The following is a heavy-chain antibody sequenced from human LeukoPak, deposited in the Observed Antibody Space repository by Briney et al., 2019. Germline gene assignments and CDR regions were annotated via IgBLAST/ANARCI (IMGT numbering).Heavy chain of an antibody. Sequence: PGGSLRLFCAASGFTFSDYYMSWIRQAPGKGLEWVSYISSSGSTIYYADSVKGRFTISRDNAKNSLYLQMNSLRAEDTAVYYCAREQNYGGNSRYYFDYWGQGTLVTVSS. V-gene: IGHV3-11*01. D-gene: IGHD4-23*01. CDR2: ISSSGSTI. J-gene: IGHJ4*02. CDR1: GFTFSDYY. CDR3: AREQNYGGNSRYYFDY.